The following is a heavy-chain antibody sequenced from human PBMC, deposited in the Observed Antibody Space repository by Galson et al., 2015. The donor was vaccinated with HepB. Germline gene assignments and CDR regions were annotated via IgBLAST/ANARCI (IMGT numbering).Heavy chain of an antibody. CDR3: TKDYMVRGVIIGHGVAFDI. Sequence: SLRLSCAASGFTFSSYAMSWVRQAPGRGLEWVSAISGSGGSTYYADSVKGRFTISRDNSKNTLYLQMNSLRAEDTAVYYCTKDYMVRGVIIGHGVAFDIWGQGTMVTVSS. CDR1: GFTFSSYA. CDR2: ISGSGGST. J-gene: IGHJ3*02. V-gene: IGHV3-23*01. D-gene: IGHD3-10*01.